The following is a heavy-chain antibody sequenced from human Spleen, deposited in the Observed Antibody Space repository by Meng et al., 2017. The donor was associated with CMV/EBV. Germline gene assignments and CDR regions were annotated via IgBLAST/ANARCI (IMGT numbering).Heavy chain of an antibody. J-gene: IGHJ4*02. V-gene: IGHV3-11*04. Sequence: GGPLRLSCAASGFTFSDYYMNWIRQAPGKGLEWVSYISSSGSTISYADSVKGRFTISRDKAKNSLYLQMNSLRAEDTAVYYCARDVDRGSYGSGFDYWGQGTLVTVSS. CDR3: ARDVDRGSYGSGFDY. D-gene: IGHD3-10*01. CDR2: ISSSGSTI. CDR1: GFTFSDYY.